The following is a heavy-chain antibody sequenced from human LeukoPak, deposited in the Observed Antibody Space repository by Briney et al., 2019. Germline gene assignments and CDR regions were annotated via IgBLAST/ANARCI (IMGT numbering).Heavy chain of an antibody. CDR2: IHLNSGGI. J-gene: IGHJ4*02. CDR1: GYTFTDYY. V-gene: IGHV1-2*02. D-gene: IGHD1-14*01. Sequence: ASVKVSCKASGYTFTDYYMNWVRQAPGKGLEWMGWIHLNSGGIKYAQKFQGRVTMTRDTSISTAYMELSGLTSDDTAVYYCGRKSANRKTSEFDYWGQGTLVTVSS. CDR3: GRKSANRKTSEFDY.